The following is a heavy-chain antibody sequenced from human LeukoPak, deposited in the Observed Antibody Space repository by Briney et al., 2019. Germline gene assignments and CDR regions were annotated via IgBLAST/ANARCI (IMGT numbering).Heavy chain of an antibody. CDR3: ARGQQWLAPGGTPYYFDY. J-gene: IGHJ4*02. CDR1: GFTFSSYS. D-gene: IGHD6-19*01. Sequence: GGSLRLSCAASGFTFSSYSMTWVRQAPGKGLEWVSSISSSSSYIYYADSVKGRFTISRDNAKNSLYLQMNSLRAEDTAVYYCARGQQWLAPGGTPYYFDYWGQGTLVTVSS. V-gene: IGHV3-21*01. CDR2: ISSSSSYI.